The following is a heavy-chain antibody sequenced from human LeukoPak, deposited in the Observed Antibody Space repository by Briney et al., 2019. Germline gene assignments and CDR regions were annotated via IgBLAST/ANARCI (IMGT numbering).Heavy chain of an antibody. CDR2: INPNSGGT. CDR3: ARGYNWNYYFDY. D-gene: IGHD1-7*01. V-gene: IGHV1-2*02. Sequence: ASVMVSCKASGYTFTGYYMHWVRQAPGQGLEWMGWINPNSGGTNYAQKFQGRVTMTRDTSISTAYMELSRLRSDDTAVYYCARGYNWNYYFDYWGQGTLVTVSS. CDR1: GYTFTGYY. J-gene: IGHJ4*02.